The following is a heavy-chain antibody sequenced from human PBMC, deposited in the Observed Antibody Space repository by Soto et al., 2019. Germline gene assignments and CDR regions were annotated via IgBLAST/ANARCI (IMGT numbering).Heavy chain of an antibody. Sequence: SETLSLTCAVYGGSFSGYYWTWVRQTPGKGLEWIGEIYHSGSTNYNPSLKTRVTITVDKSKNQFSLKLSSVTAADTAVYYCARGVIHWGQGTLVTVSS. CDR1: GGSFSGYY. J-gene: IGHJ4*02. D-gene: IGHD2-21*01. CDR3: ARGVIH. V-gene: IGHV4-34*01. CDR2: IYHSGST.